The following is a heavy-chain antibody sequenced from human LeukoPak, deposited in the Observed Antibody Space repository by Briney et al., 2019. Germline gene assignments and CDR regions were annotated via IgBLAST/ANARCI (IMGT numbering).Heavy chain of an antibody. CDR2: ISSSSSYI. CDR1: GFTFSSYS. CDR3: ARVIRYEGLAFDI. D-gene: IGHD3-9*01. J-gene: IGHJ3*02. V-gene: IGHV3-21*04. Sequence: GGSLRLSCAASGFTFSSYSMNWVRQAPGKGLEWVSSISSSSSYIYYVDSVKGRFTISRDNAKNSLYLQMNSLRAEDTAVYYCARVIRYEGLAFDIWGQGTMVTVSS.